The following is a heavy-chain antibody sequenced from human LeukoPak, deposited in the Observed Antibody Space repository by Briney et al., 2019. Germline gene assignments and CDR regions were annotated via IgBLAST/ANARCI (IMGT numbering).Heavy chain of an antibody. CDR2: INPNSGGT. Sequence: APVKVSCKASGYTFTGYYMHWVRQAPGQGLEWMGRINPNSGGTNYAQKFQGRVTMTRDTSISTAYMELSRLRSDDTAVYYCARDRYSSGWYGWGQGTLVTVSS. V-gene: IGHV1-2*06. CDR1: GYTFTGYY. CDR3: ARDRYSSGWYG. D-gene: IGHD6-19*01. J-gene: IGHJ4*02.